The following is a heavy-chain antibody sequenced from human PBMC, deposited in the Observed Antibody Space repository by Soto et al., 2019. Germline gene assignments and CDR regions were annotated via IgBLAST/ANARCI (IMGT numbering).Heavy chain of an antibody. CDR3: ARHYSSGSRNWFDP. V-gene: IGHV4-39*01. CDR2: IYYSGST. Sequence: KPSETLSLTCSVSGGSINSSSYFWGWVRQPPGKGLEWIGSIYYSGSTYYNPSLRSRVTISVDTSKNQFSLKLSSVTAADTAVFCCARHYSSGSRNWFDPWGQGTLVTVSS. CDR1: GGSINSSSYF. D-gene: IGHD6-19*01. J-gene: IGHJ5*02.